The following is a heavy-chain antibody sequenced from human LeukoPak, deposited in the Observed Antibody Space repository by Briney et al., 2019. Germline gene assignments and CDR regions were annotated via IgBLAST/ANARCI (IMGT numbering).Heavy chain of an antibody. CDR2: INAGNGNT. V-gene: IGHV1-3*01. J-gene: IGHJ2*01. CDR1: GYTFTSYA. CDR3: AKSTYYYGSGEGSNYWYFDL. D-gene: IGHD3-10*01. Sequence: ASVKVSCKASGYTFTSYAMHWVRQAPGQRLEWMGWINAGNGNTKYSQKFQGRVTITADESTSTAYMELSSLRSEDTALYYCAKSTYYYGSGEGSNYWYFDLWGRGTLVTVSS.